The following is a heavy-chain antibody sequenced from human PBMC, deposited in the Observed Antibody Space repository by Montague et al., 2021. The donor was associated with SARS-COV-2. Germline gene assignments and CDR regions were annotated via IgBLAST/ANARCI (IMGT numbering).Heavy chain of an antibody. Sequence: SETLSLTCTVSGGSISSSSYYWGWIRQPPGKGLEWIGSIYYSGGTYYNPSLKSRVTISVDTSKNQFSLKLSSVTAADTAVYYCARSHSSSWQNDFWGQGTLVTVSS. D-gene: IGHD6-13*01. CDR3: ARSHSSSWQNDF. CDR2: IYYSGGT. CDR1: GGSISSSSYY. V-gene: IGHV4-39*01. J-gene: IGHJ4*02.